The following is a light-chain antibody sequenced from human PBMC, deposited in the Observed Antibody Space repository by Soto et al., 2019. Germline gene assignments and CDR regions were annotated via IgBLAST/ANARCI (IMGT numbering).Light chain of an antibody. V-gene: IGLV1-40*01. Sequence: QSVLTQPPPVSGAPGQRVTISCTGSSSNIGAGYDVHWYQQLPGRAPKLLIYGNSNRPSGVPDRFSGSKSGTSASLAITGLQAEDEADYYCQSYDSSLSGVVFGGGTKLTVL. CDR1: SSNIGAGYD. CDR3: QSYDSSLSGVV. J-gene: IGLJ2*01. CDR2: GNS.